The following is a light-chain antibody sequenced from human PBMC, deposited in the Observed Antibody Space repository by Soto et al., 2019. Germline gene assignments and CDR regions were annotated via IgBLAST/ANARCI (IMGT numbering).Light chain of an antibody. CDR1: QSVSSN. V-gene: IGKV3-11*01. CDR2: DSS. J-gene: IGKJ1*01. Sequence: EIVMTQSPATLSVSPGERATLGCWSSQSVSSNLAWYRQKPGQAPRLLIYDSSNRAAGIPARFSGSGSGTDFTLTVSSLEPEDFVVYYCQQRSDWPWTFGQGTKVDIK. CDR3: QQRSDWPWT.